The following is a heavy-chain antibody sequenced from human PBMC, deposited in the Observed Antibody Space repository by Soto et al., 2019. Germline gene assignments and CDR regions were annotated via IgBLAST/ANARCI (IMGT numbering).Heavy chain of an antibody. V-gene: IGHV1-3*01. Sequence: VQLVQAGAEVKKPWASVKVSCKASGYTFTSYAMHWVRQAPGQRLEWMGWINAGNGNTKYSQKFQGRVTITRDTSASTAYMELSSLRSEDTAVYYCARGGLRFVPLDYWGQGTLVTVSS. CDR1: GYTFTSYA. CDR3: ARGGLRFVPLDY. CDR2: INAGNGNT. J-gene: IGHJ4*02. D-gene: IGHD5-12*01.